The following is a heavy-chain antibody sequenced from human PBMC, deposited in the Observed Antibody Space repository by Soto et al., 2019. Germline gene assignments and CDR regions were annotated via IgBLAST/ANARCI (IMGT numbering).Heavy chain of an antibody. CDR2: ISYDGSNK. CDR1: GCSFRNLA. Sequence: WLPLRLSWAASGCSFRNLALRSILQAQGKGLEWVAIISYDGSNKNYADSVKGRFTISRDNSKNTLFLEMNSLRAEDTAVYNCARSKHDYYYYYALDVWGQGTTVTVSS. V-gene: IGHV3-30-3*01. J-gene: IGHJ6*02. CDR3: ARSKHDYYYYYALDV.